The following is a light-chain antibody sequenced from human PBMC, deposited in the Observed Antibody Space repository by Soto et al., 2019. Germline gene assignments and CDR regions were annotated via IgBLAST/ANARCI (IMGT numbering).Light chain of an antibody. Sequence: EIVMTQARATLSVSPGERATISGRASQYINTRLAWYQHRPGQAPSLLIYQTSIRAAGIPARFSASGSGTDFTLTISDVQPEDFALYYCHQRQSWPRTSGQGTKVDI. V-gene: IGKV3D-15*03. J-gene: IGKJ1*01. CDR2: QTS. CDR1: QYINTR. CDR3: HQRQSWPRT.